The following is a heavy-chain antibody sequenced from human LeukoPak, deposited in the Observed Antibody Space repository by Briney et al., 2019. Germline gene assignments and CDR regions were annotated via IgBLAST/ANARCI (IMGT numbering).Heavy chain of an antibody. CDR2: INPNGGST. D-gene: IGHD3-10*01. V-gene: IGHV1-46*01. J-gene: IGHJ4*02. Sequence: ASAKVSCKASGYTFTTYYMHWVRQAPGQGLEWMGIINPNGGSTSYAQNRVTMTRDTSTSTFYMELSSLKSEDTAVYYCARASNYGSGNYHLDYWGQGTLVTVSS. CDR3: ARASNYGSGNYHLDY. CDR1: GYTFTTYY.